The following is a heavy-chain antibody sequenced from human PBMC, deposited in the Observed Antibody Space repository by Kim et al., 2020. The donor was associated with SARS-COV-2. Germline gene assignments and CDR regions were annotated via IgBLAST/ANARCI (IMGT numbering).Heavy chain of an antibody. J-gene: IGHJ5*02. D-gene: IGHD3-10*01. Sequence: GGSLRLSCAASGFTFTHHWMSWVRQAPGKGLEWVANVNRDGTEKEYVDSVKARFTISRDNAKNAVYLQVNSLRVEDTAVYFCVRGRGWFDPWGQGTLVIVSS. CDR3: VRGRGWFDP. V-gene: IGHV3-7*01. CDR1: GFTFTHHW. CDR2: VNRDGTEK.